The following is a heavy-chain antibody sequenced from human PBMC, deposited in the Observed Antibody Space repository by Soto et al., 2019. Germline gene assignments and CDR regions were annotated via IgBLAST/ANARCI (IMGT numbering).Heavy chain of an antibody. D-gene: IGHD5-12*01. Sequence: ASVKVSCKTSGYTFTAYGLAWLRQAPGQRPEWMGWVSTNNADTNYAQKFQGRVTMTTDRSTTTAYMELSRLRSDDTAVYYCARPSPSGYDREEWFDPWGQGTLVTVSS. CDR3: ARPSPSGYDREEWFDP. J-gene: IGHJ5*02. CDR2: VSTNNADT. V-gene: IGHV1-18*01. CDR1: GYTFTAYG.